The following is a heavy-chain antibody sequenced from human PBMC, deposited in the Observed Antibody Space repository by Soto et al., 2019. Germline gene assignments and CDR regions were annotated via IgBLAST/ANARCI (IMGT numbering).Heavy chain of an antibody. J-gene: IGHJ4*02. CDR3: AISTRSGTTFDY. V-gene: IGHV4-4*02. CDR1: GGSISSSNW. D-gene: IGHD4-17*01. Sequence: QVQLQESGPGLVKPSGTLSLTCAVSGGSISSSNWWSWVRQPPGKGLEWIGEIYLSGSTNYTPSLKSRVTISVDKSKNQYSLKLSSVTAAETSVYYCAISTRSGTTFDYWGQGTLVTVSS. CDR2: IYLSGST.